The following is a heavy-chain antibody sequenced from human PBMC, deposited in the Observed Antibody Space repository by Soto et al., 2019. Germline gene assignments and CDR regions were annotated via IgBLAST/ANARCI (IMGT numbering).Heavy chain of an antibody. D-gene: IGHD5-12*01. CDR1: GGSISSSSYY. CDR2: IYYSGST. J-gene: IGHJ4*02. V-gene: IGHV4-39*01. Sequence: QLQLQESGPGLVKPSETLSLTCTVSGGSISSSSYYWGWIRQPPGKGLEWIGSIYYSGSTYYNPSLKSRVTISVDTSKNQFSLKLSSVTAADTAVYYCARQEAGVLIVAGNFDYWGQGTLVTVSS. CDR3: ARQEAGVLIVAGNFDY.